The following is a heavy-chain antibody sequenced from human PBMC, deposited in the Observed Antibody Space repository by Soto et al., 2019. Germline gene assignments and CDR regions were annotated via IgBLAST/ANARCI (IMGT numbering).Heavy chain of an antibody. CDR2: VYYSGNT. D-gene: IGHD3-9*01. CDR3: ARALSFHDVLTGRGWVFYFDY. Sequence: SETLSLTCTVSGGPLSSYYWTWIRQPPGRGLERIGDVYYSGNTNSNPSLKSRVTISVDTSRSQFSLELKSVTTADTAVYYCARALSFHDVLTGRGWVFYFDYWGQGALVTVSS. J-gene: IGHJ4*02. V-gene: IGHV4-59*01. CDR1: GGPLSSYY.